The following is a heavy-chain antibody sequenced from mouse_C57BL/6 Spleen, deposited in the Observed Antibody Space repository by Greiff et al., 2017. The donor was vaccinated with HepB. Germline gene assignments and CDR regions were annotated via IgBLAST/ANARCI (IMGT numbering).Heavy chain of an antibody. CDR3: ARWGSNYAMDY. Sequence: VQLQQSGPELVKPGASVKISCTASGYAFSSSWMNWVKQRPGKGLEWIGRIYPGDGDTNYNGKFKGKATLTADKSSSTAYRQLSSLTSEDSAVYFCARWGSNYAMDYWGQGTSVTVSS. J-gene: IGHJ4*01. CDR1: GYAFSSSW. CDR2: IYPGDGDT. D-gene: IGHD5-1*01. V-gene: IGHV1-82*01.